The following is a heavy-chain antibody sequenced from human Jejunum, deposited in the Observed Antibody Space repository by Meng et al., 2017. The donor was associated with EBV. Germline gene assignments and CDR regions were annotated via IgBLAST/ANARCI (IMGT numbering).Heavy chain of an antibody. V-gene: IGHV1-18*01. CDR1: GYTFTYYG. CDR3: ARDRDMVQDY. D-gene: IGHD4/OR15-4a*01. CDR2: ISAYSGNT. Sequence: QVQLAQSGAEVKKPXAPVKVSCKASGYTFTYYGLDWVRQAPGQGLEWMGWISAYSGNTNYAQKLRGRVTMTTDTSTRTAYMELRSLRSDDTAVYYCARDRDMVQDYWGQGTLVTVSS. J-gene: IGHJ4*02.